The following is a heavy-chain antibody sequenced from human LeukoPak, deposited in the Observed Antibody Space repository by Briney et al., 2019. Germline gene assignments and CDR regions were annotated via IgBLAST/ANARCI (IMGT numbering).Heavy chain of an antibody. CDR1: GFTFSSYA. J-gene: IGHJ4*02. D-gene: IGHD2-2*01. CDR2: ISYDGSNK. CDR3: ARGEWYCSSTSCYVNY. Sequence: GGSLRLSCAASGFTFSSYAMHWVRQAPGKGLEWVAVISYDGSNKYYADSVKGRFTISRDNSKNTLYLQMNSLRAEDTAVYYCARGEWYCSSTSCYVNYWGQGTLVTVSS. V-gene: IGHV3-30*04.